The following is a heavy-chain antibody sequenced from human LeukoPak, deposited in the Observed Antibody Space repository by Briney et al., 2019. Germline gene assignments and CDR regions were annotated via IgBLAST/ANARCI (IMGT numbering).Heavy chain of an antibody. CDR3: ARETVPRGFDY. D-gene: IGHD4-11*01. CDR2: IWYDGSKI. V-gene: IGHV3-33*01. J-gene: IGHJ4*02. CDR1: GFTFNTYG. Sequence: PGGSLSLSCAASGFTFNTYGMHWVRQGPGKGLEWVALIWYDGSKIYYADSVKGRFTISRDNSKNTLYLQMNSLRVEDTALYYCARETVPRGFDYWGQGTLVTVSS.